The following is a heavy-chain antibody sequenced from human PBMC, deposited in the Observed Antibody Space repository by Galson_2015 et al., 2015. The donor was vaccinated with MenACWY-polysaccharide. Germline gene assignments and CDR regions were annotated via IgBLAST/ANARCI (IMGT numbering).Heavy chain of an antibody. CDR3: AKVLPGSLRALDH. CDR2: INGDRRRT. CDR1: VFSFRGNW. J-gene: IGHJ4*02. D-gene: IGHD2-15*01. V-gene: IGHV3-74*01. Sequence: ALRLSCAASVFSFRGNWLHCVRQAPGKGGVWVARINGDRRRTRYADSVKGRFTSSRDNSKDSLYLQMNSLRAEDTAIYYCAKVLPGSLRALDHWGQGTLVAVSS.